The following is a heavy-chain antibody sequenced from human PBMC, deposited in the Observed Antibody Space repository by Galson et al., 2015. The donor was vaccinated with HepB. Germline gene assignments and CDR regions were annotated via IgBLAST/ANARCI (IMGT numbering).Heavy chain of an antibody. Sequence: SLRLSCAASGFTFRSHAMSWVRQAPGKGLEWVSAISGSGDSTYYADSVKGRFTISRDNSRNTLYLQMNSLRAEDTAVYYCAKRQRRGEAPAGWSGYPWSLDVWGQGTTVTVSS. CDR1: GFTFRSHA. J-gene: IGHJ6*02. CDR2: ISGSGDST. V-gene: IGHV3-23*01. CDR3: AKRQRRGEAPAGWSGYPWSLDV. D-gene: IGHD3-3*01.